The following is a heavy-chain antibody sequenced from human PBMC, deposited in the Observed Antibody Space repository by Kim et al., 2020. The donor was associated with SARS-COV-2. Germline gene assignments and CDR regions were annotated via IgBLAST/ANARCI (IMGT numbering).Heavy chain of an antibody. CDR2: ISWNSGSI. Sequence: GGSLRLSCAASGFTFDDYAMHWVRQAPGKGLEWVSGISWNSGSIGYADSVKGRFTISRDNAKNSLYLQMNSLRAEDTALYYCAKDYGSRSSSWFPKSWFDPWGQGTLVTVSS. D-gene: IGHD6-13*01. CDR3: AKDYGSRSSSWFPKSWFDP. J-gene: IGHJ5*02. CDR1: GFTFDDYA. V-gene: IGHV3-9*01.